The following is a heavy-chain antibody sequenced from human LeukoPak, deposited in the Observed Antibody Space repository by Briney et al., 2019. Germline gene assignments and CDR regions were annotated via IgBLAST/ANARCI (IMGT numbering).Heavy chain of an antibody. D-gene: IGHD4-17*01. V-gene: IGHV1-24*01. CDR1: GYTLTELS. CDR2: FDPEDGET. Sequence: ASVKVPCKVSGYTLTELSMHWARQAPGKGLEWMRGFDPEDGETIYAQKFQGRVTMTEDTSTDTAYMELSSLRSEDTAVYYCATRLTVYYGMDVWGQGTTVTVSS. CDR3: ATRLTVYYGMDV. J-gene: IGHJ6*02.